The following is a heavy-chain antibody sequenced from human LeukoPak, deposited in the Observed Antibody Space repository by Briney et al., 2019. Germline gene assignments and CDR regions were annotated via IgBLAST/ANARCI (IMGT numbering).Heavy chain of an antibody. V-gene: IGHV4-39*07. CDR2: IYYSGST. CDR3: ARDRGPLGYFDY. Sequence: PSETLSLTCTVSGGSISNSSYYWGWIRQPPGKGLEWIGSIYYSGSTYYNPSLKSRVTISVDTSKNQFSLKLSSVTAADTAVYYCARDRGPLGYFDYWGQGTLVTVSS. J-gene: IGHJ4*02. CDR1: GGSISNSSYY.